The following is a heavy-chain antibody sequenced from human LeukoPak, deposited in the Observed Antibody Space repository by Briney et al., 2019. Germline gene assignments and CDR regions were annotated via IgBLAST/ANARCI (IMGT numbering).Heavy chain of an antibody. D-gene: IGHD1-26*01. CDR2: IYNGGNT. V-gene: IGHV4-4*09. J-gene: IGHJ4*02. CDR3: AAGPWELDF. Sequence: SETLCLTCTVSGVSINTYYASWIRQAPGKGLEFIGFIYNGGNTNYNPSLKSRATISVDTSNNQFSLRLTSVTAADTAMYYCAAGPWELDFWGQGTLVTVSS. CDR1: GVSINTYY.